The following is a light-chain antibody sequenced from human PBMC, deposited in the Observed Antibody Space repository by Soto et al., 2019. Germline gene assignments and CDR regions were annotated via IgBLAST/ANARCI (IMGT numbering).Light chain of an antibody. CDR2: GAS. CDR1: QTVTSSF. Sequence: EIVLTQSPGTLSLSPGERATLFCRAIQTVTSSFLACYQQKPGQAPRLLISGASNRSTDIPDRISGSGSGSDFTLVMSRVGPEESAVYYCQQYGNSPRTFSQGTKADIK. V-gene: IGKV3-20*01. CDR3: QQYGNSPRT. J-gene: IGKJ1*01.